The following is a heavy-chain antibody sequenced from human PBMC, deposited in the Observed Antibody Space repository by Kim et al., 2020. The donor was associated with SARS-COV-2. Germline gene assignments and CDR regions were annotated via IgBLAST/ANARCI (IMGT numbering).Heavy chain of an antibody. CDR2: IYYSGST. D-gene: IGHD3-10*01. J-gene: IGHJ4*02. V-gene: IGHV4-39*01. CDR1: GGSISSSSYY. Sequence: SETLSLTCTVSGGSISSSSYYWGWIRQPPGKGLEWIGSIYYSGSTNYNPTLKSRVTISVDTSQNQLSLKLSSVTAADTAVYYCARRAGRGGPTAYDYWGQGTLVTVSS. CDR3: ARRAGRGGPTAYDY.